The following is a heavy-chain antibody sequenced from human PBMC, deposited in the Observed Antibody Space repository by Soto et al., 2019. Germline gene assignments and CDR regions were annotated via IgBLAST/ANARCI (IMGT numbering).Heavy chain of an antibody. D-gene: IGHD5-12*01. CDR1: GGSFSGYY. Sequence: QVQLKQWGARLLKPSETLSLTCAVYGGSFSGYYWSWVRQPPGKGLEWIGEIYNNGNTISNPSLKSRATIFVDTSKSQFSLRLTSVTAADTAVYYCARGEMATTGAGFDPWGPGILVTVSS. CDR2: IYNNGNT. CDR3: ARGEMATTGAGFDP. V-gene: IGHV4-34*01. J-gene: IGHJ5*02.